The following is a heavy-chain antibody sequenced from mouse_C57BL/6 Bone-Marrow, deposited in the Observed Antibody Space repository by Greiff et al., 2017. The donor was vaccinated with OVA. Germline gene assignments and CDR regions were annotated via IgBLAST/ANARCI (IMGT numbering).Heavy chain of an antibody. D-gene: IGHD1-1*01. CDR1: GFNIKDDY. V-gene: IGHV14-4*01. CDR3: TLYDYGSSWFAY. J-gene: IGHJ3*01. Sequence: VQLQQSGAELVRPGASVKLSCTASGFNIKDDYMHWVKQRPEQGLEWIGWIDPENGDTEYASKFQGKATITADTSSNTAYLQLSSLTSEDTAVYYFTLYDYGSSWFAYWGQGTLVTVSA. CDR2: IDPENGDT.